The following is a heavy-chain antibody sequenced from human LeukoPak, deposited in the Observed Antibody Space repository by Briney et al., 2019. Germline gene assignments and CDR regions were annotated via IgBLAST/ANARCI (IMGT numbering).Heavy chain of an antibody. CDR2: IYYSGST. D-gene: IGHD4-17*01. CDR3: ARVSRDYGGAFDI. CDR1: GGSISSYY. J-gene: IGHJ3*02. Sequence: PSETLSLTCTVSGGSISSYYWSWIRQPPGKGLEWIGYIYYSGSTNYNPSLKSRVTISVDTSKNQFSLKLSSVTAADTAVYYCARVSRDYGGAFDIWGQGTMVTVSS. V-gene: IGHV4-59*01.